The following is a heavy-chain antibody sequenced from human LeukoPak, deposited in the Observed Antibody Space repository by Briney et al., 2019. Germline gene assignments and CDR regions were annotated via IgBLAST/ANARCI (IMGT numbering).Heavy chain of an antibody. CDR1: GGSISSSSYY. Sequence: NPSETLSLTCTVSGGSISSSSYYWGWIRQPPGKGLEWIGSIYYSGSTYYNPSLKSRVTISVDTSKNQFSLKLSSVTAADTAVYYCARGGERVAAGPSYYYYYMDVWGKGTTVTISS. CDR2: IYYSGST. CDR3: ARGGERVAAGPSYYYYYMDV. J-gene: IGHJ6*03. V-gene: IGHV4-39*07. D-gene: IGHD6-13*01.